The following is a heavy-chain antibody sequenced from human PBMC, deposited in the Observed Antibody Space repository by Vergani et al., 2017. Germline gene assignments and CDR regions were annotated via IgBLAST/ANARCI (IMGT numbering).Heavy chain of an antibody. CDR2: ISNNGSKN. CDR1: GFTFRSNA. V-gene: IGHV3-30*18. D-gene: IGHD3-10*01. CDR3: AKAGSVTSGSLQYNFYMDV. Sequence: QVQLAESGGGRVQPGGSLDPPVPAFGFTFRSNAFHGVRRPPAKGLGGGAVISNNGSKNNFAESVKARFTISRENSKNTLDLQMNSLRTQDTAVYYCAKAGSVTSGSLQYNFYMDVWGKGTTVTVS. J-gene: IGHJ6*03.